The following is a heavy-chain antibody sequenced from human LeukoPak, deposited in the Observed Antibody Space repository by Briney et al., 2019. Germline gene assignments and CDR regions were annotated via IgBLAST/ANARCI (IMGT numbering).Heavy chain of an antibody. V-gene: IGHV3-74*01. CDR1: GFTFSSYW. D-gene: IGHD1-26*01. CDR2: INSDGSST. Sequence: GGSLRLSCAASGFTFSSYWMHWVRQAPGKGLVWVSRINSDGSSTSYADSVKGRFTISRDIAKNTLYLQMNSLRAEDTAVYYCAREGGIVGAFDPWGQGTLVTVSS. J-gene: IGHJ5*02. CDR3: AREGGIVGAFDP.